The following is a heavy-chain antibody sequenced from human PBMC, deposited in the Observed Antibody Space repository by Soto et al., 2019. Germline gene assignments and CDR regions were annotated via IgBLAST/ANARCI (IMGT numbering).Heavy chain of an antibody. CDR2: IYYSGST. CDR1: GGSISSSSYY. D-gene: IGHD4-17*01. J-gene: IGHJ5*02. Sequence: QLQLQESGPGLVKPSETLSLTCTVSGGSISSSSYYWGWIRQPPGKGLEWIGSIYYSGSTYYNPSLKSRVTISVDTSKNQFSLKLSSVTAADTAVYYCAREGYGDFNWFDPWGQGTLVTVSS. V-gene: IGHV4-39*02. CDR3: AREGYGDFNWFDP.